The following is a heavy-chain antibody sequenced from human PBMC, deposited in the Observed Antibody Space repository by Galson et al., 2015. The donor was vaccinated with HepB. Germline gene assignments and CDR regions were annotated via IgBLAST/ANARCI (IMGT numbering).Heavy chain of an antibody. J-gene: IGHJ4*02. Sequence: SLRLSCAASGFTGSSNYMSGVRQAPVEGLGWVAVVYSGGNIYYADPVKGRFTICRDNSKSTLYLQMNSLRVEDTAVYYCARGIQLWPAFFDYWGKAAPVPAS. CDR2: VYSGGNI. CDR3: ARGIQLWPAFFDY. V-gene: IGHV3-53*01. CDR1: GFTGSSNY. D-gene: IGHD5-18*01.